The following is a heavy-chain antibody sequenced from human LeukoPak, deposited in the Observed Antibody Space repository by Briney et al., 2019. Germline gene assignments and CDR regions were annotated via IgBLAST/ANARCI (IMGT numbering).Heavy chain of an antibody. CDR3: ARPGVGSGWGAFDI. Sequence: PSQTLSLTCTISGGSISSGGYYWSWIRQHPGKGLEWIGYIYYSGSTYYNPSLKSRVTISVDTSKNQFSLKLSSVTAADTAVYYCARPGVGSGWGAFDIWGQGTMVTVSS. J-gene: IGHJ3*02. CDR1: GGSISSGGYY. D-gene: IGHD6-19*01. V-gene: IGHV4-31*03. CDR2: IYYSGST.